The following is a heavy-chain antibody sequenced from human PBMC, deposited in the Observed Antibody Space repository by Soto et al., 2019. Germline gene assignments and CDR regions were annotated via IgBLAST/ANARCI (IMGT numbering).Heavy chain of an antibody. J-gene: IGHJ5*02. CDR1: GFSLSTSGVG. V-gene: IGHV2-5*02. D-gene: IGHD6-6*01. CDR3: AHRRPAARLYNWFDP. CDR2: IYWDDDK. Sequence: SGPTLVNPTQTLTLTGTFSGFSLSTSGVGVGWIRQPPGKALEWLALIYWDDDKRYSPSLKSRLTITKDTSKNQVVLTMTNMEPVDTATYYCAHRRPAARLYNWFDPWGQGTLVTVSS.